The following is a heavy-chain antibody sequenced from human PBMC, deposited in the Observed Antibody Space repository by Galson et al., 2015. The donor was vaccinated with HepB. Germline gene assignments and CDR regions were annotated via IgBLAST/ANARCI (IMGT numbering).Heavy chain of an antibody. V-gene: IGHV1-2*06. J-gene: IGHJ4*02. CDR2: INPKSGGT. Sequence: SVKVSCKASGYTFTDYYMHWVRQAPGQGLEWVGRINPKSGGTKYTQRFQGRVTMTRDTSINTAYMELSQLTSDDTAVYFCARVAFDDVLTGYYETAFDYWGQGSLVTVSS. CDR1: GYTFTDYY. D-gene: IGHD3-9*01. CDR3: ARVAFDDVLTGYYETAFDY.